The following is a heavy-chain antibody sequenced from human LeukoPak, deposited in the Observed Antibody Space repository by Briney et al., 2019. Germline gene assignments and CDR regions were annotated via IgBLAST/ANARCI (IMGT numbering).Heavy chain of an antibody. V-gene: IGHV3-21*04. CDR3: VRDRSYGAFDY. CDR1: GFTFSSYS. D-gene: IGHD5-18*01. CDR2: ISSSGTNI. J-gene: IGHJ4*02. Sequence: GGSLRLSCAASGFTFSSYSMNWVRQAPGKGLEWVSSISSSGTNIYYADSVKGRFTLSRDNAQNSLYLQMNSLRAEDTAFYHCVRDRSYGAFDYWGQGTLVTVSS.